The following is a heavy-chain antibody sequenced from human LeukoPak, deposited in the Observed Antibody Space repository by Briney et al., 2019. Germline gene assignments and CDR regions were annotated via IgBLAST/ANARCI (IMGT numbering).Heavy chain of an antibody. Sequence: GGSLRLSCSASGFTFSTYVMHWVRQAPGKGLEYVSAMSSNGGSTYYADSVKGRFTISRDNSKNTLYLQMSSLRAEDTAVYYCVKFYAGDGMWGQGTPVTVSS. CDR2: MSSNGGST. J-gene: IGHJ4*02. CDR3: VKFYAGDGM. CDR1: GFTFSTYV. D-gene: IGHD2-21*01. V-gene: IGHV3-64D*09.